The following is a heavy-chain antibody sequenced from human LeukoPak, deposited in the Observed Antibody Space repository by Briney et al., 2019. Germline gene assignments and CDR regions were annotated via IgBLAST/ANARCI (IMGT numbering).Heavy chain of an antibody. Sequence: GGSLRLSCAASGFTFSSYEMNWVRQAPGKGLEWVSYISSSGSTIYYADSVKGRFTISRDNAKNSLYLQMNSLRAEDTAVYYCVGSSGWWGFDYWGQGTLVTVSS. D-gene: IGHD6-19*01. CDR2: ISSSGSTI. J-gene: IGHJ4*02. V-gene: IGHV3-48*03. CDR1: GFTFSSYE. CDR3: VGSSGWWGFDY.